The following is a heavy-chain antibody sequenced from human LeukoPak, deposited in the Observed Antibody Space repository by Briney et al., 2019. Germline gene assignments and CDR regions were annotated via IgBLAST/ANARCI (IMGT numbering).Heavy chain of an antibody. D-gene: IGHD1-26*01. CDR1: GYIVAELS. Sequence: ASVKVSCKVSGYIVAELSIHWVRQAPGKGLEWMGGFDREDGETLYAQKFEGRVTMTEATPTNTVFMELSSLTADDTAVYFCARDLVGPPSGAFDLWGQGTMVTVSS. CDR3: ARDLVGPPSGAFDL. J-gene: IGHJ3*01. CDR2: FDREDGET. V-gene: IGHV1-24*01.